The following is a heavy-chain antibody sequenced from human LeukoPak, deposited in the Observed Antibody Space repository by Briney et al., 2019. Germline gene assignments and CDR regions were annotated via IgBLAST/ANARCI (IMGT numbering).Heavy chain of an antibody. Sequence: SETLSLTCTVSGVSIISHYWSWIRQPPGKGLEWIGYIYHSGSTNYNPSLKSRVTISVDTSKNQFSLKLSSVAAADTAVYYCARETKDYGSGSYYKRTFDYWGQGTPVTVSS. CDR3: ARETKDYGSGSYYKRTFDY. CDR2: IYHSGST. CDR1: GVSIISHY. D-gene: IGHD3-10*01. V-gene: IGHV4-59*11. J-gene: IGHJ4*02.